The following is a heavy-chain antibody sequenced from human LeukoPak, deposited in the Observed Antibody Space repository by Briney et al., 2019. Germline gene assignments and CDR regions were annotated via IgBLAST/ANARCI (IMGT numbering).Heavy chain of an antibody. D-gene: IGHD1-26*01. CDR1: GFTFSSYA. Sequence: GGSLRLSCAASGFTFSSYAMSWVRQAPGKGLEWVSGISDSAGSTCYADSMKGRFTISRDNSKNTLYLQMNSLRAEDTAVYYCAKVGDGSYYFDYWGQGTLVTVSS. CDR3: AKVGDGSYYFDY. V-gene: IGHV3-23*01. CDR2: ISDSAGST. J-gene: IGHJ4*02.